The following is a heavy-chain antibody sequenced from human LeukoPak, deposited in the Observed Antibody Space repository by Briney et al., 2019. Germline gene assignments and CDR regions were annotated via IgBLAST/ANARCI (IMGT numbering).Heavy chain of an antibody. CDR1: GFTFSSYA. V-gene: IGHV3-23*01. Sequence: PGGSLRLSCAASGFTFSSYAMSWVRQAPGKGLGWVSAISGSGGSTYYADSVKGRFTISRDNSKNTLYLQMNSLRAEDTAVYYCAKGFMSSGWYFDYWGQGTLVTVSS. J-gene: IGHJ4*02. CDR2: ISGSGGST. D-gene: IGHD6-19*01. CDR3: AKGFMSSGWYFDY.